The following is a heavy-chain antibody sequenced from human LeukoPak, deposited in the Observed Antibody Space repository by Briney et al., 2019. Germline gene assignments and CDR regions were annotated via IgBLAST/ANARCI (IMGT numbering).Heavy chain of an antibody. Sequence: SETLSLTCTVSGGSISSYYWSWIRQPPGKGLEWIGYIYYSGSTNYNPSLKSRVTTSVDTSKNQFSLKLSSATAADTAVYYCARVVAVAGTYYYYYMDVWGKGTTVTVSS. V-gene: IGHV4-59*01. J-gene: IGHJ6*03. D-gene: IGHD6-19*01. CDR1: GGSISSYY. CDR2: IYYSGST. CDR3: ARVVAVAGTYYYYYMDV.